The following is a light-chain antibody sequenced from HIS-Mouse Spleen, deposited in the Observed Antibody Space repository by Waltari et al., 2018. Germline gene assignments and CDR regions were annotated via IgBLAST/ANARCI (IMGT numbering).Light chain of an antibody. CDR3: QVWDSSSDDVV. V-gene: IGLV3-21*02. J-gene: IGLJ2*01. Sequence: SYVLTQPPSVSVAPGQTARITCGGNNIGSKSVHWYQQKPGQAPVLVVYDDSDRPSGSPGRFSGSNSGNTATLTISRVEAGDEADYYCQVWDSSSDDVVFGGGTKLTVL. CDR1: NIGSKS. CDR2: DDS.